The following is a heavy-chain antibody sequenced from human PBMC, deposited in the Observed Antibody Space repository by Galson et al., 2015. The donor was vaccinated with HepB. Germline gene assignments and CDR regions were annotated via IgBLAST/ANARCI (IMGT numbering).Heavy chain of an antibody. CDR1: GGTFSSYT. J-gene: IGHJ6*02. CDR3: ASPRDEGETRNYYYYGMDV. Sequence: SVKVSCKASGGTFSSYTISWVRQAPGQGLEWMGRIIPILGIANYAQKFQGRVTITVDKSTSTAYMELSSLRSEDTAVYYCASPRDEGETRNYYYYGMDVWGQGTTVTVSS. D-gene: IGHD3-16*01. CDR2: IIPILGIA. V-gene: IGHV1-69*02.